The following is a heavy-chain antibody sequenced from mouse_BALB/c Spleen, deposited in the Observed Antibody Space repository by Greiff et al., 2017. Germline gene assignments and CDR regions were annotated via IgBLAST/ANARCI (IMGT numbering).Heavy chain of an antibody. CDR3: ARGSWGGRFDD. CDR1: GYAFTSYN. D-gene: IGHD4-1*01. J-gene: IGHJ2*01. CDR2: IDPYNGGT. Sequence: EVQPQQSGPEPVKPGASVKVSCKASGYAFTSYNMYWVKQSHGKSLEWVGYIDPYNGGTSYNQKFKGKATLTVDKSSSTAYMHLNSLTSEDSAVYYCARGSWGGRFDDWGQGTTLTVSS. V-gene: IGHV1S135*01.